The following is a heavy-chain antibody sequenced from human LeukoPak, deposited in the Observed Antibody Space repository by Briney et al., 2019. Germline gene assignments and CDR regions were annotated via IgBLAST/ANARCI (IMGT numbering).Heavy chain of an antibody. J-gene: IGHJ5*02. D-gene: IGHD3-9*01. Sequence: ASVKVSCKASGGTFSSYAISWVRQAPGQGLEWMGWISAYNGNTNYAQKLQGRVTMTTDTSTSTAYMELRSLRSDDTAVYYCARNHRGAVLRYFDWGSNWFDPWGQGTLVTVSS. CDR2: ISAYNGNT. CDR3: ARNHRGAVLRYFDWGSNWFDP. CDR1: GGTFSSYA. V-gene: IGHV1-18*01.